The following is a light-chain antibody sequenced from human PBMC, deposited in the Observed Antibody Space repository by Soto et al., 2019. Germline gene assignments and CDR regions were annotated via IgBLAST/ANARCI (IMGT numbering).Light chain of an antibody. CDR3: QQYNNWRT. J-gene: IGKJ1*01. Sequence: IELTQSPGTLSLSPGERAALSCRASQSVSRNFLAWYQQKPGQAPRLLIYGASNRATGIPDRFSGSGSETDFTLTISSLQSEDFAVYYCQQYNNWRTFGQGTKVEIK. CDR2: GAS. CDR1: QSVSRNF. V-gene: IGKV3-20*01.